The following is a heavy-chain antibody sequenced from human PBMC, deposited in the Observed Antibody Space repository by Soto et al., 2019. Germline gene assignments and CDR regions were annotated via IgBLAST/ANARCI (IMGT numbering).Heavy chain of an antibody. CDR3: ASVGRGDYFDY. Sequence: PSETLSLTCTVSGGSISSYYWSWIRQPPGKGLEWIGYIYYSGSTNYNPSPKSRVTISVDTSKNQFSLKLSSVTAADTAVYYCASVGRGDYFDYWGQGTLVTVS. J-gene: IGHJ4*02. V-gene: IGHV4-59*01. CDR2: IYYSGST. CDR1: GGSISSYY. D-gene: IGHD2-15*01.